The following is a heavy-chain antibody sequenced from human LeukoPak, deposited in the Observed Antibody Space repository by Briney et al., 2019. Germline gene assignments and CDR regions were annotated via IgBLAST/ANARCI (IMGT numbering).Heavy chain of an antibody. V-gene: IGHV1-3*01. CDR3: AREDYGGNPWDY. J-gene: IGHJ4*02. CDR1: GYTFTGYY. D-gene: IGHD4-23*01. Sequence: ASVKVSCKASGYTFTGYYMHWVRQAPGQRLEWMGWINAGNGNTKYSQKFQGRVTITRDTSASTAYMELSSLRSEDTAVYYCAREDYGGNPWDYWGQGTLVTVSS. CDR2: INAGNGNT.